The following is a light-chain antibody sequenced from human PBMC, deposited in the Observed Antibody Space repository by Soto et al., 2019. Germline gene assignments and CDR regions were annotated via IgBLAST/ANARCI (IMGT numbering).Light chain of an antibody. V-gene: IGLV2-14*01. Sequence: QSALTQPASVSGSPGQSITISCSGTRSDIGSYNYVAWYQQFPGKTPKLLINGVSNRPSGVSSRFSGSKSGNTASLTISGLQAEDEADYYCLSYTGSSTSYVFGSGTKLTVL. CDR2: GVS. J-gene: IGLJ1*01. CDR1: RSDIGSYNY. CDR3: LSYTGSSTSYV.